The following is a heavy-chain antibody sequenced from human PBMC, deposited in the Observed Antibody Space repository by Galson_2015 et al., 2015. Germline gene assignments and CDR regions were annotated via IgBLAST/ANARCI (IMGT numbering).Heavy chain of an antibody. CDR1: GYTFTSYD. Sequence: SVKVSCKASGYTFTSYDINWVRQATGQGLEWMGWMNPNSGNTGYAQKFQGRVTMTRNTSISTAYVELSSLRSEDTAVYYCARRMVVVAAKYIDYWGQGTLVTVSS. J-gene: IGHJ4*02. D-gene: IGHD2-15*01. V-gene: IGHV1-8*01. CDR3: ARRMVVVAAKYIDY. CDR2: MNPNSGNT.